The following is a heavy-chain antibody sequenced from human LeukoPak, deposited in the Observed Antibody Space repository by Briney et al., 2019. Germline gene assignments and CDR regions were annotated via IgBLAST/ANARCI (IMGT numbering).Heavy chain of an antibody. Sequence: PGGSLRLSCAASGFSFSNYGMNRVRQAPGKGLEWVSYISSSGSTIYYADSVKGRFTISRDNAKNSLYLQMNSLRAEDTAVYYCAELGITMNGGVWGKGTTVTISS. V-gene: IGHV3-48*04. CDR3: AELGITMNGGV. D-gene: IGHD3-10*02. CDR2: ISSSGSTI. J-gene: IGHJ6*04. CDR1: GFSFSNYG.